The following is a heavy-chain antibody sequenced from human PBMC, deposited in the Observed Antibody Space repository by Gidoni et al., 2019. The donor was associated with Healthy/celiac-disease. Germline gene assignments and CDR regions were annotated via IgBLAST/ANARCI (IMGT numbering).Heavy chain of an antibody. D-gene: IGHD3-16*02. Sequence: GRFTISRDNSKNTLYLQMNSLRAEDTAVYFCSAWGSYPGGRVGYFDYWGQGTLVTVSS. CDR3: SAWGSYPGGRVGYFDY. V-gene: IGHV3-23*01. J-gene: IGHJ4*02.